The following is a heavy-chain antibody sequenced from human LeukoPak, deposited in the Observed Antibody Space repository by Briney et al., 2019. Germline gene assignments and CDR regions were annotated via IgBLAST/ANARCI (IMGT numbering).Heavy chain of an antibody. CDR2: IRYDGGNK. V-gene: IGHV3-30*02. CDR1: GFTFSSYG. Sequence: PGGSLRLSCAASGFTFSSYGMHWVRQAPGKGLEWVAFIRYDGGNKYYADSVKGRFTISRDNSKNTLFLQMNSLRAEDTAVYYCAKDSHRGYSSGQHYYFDYWGQGTLVTVSS. CDR3: AKDSHRGYSSGQHYYFDY. J-gene: IGHJ4*02. D-gene: IGHD5-18*01.